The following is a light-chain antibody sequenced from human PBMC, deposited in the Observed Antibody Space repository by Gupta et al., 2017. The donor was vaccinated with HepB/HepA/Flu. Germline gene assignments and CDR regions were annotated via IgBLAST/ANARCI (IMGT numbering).Light chain of an antibody. Sequence: EIVLTQPPATLSLSPGERATLSCRASQCFSSYLPWYQQKPCQAPRLLIYDASNSATGIPARFSGSGSGTHFTLTISSLEPEDFAVYYCQQRSNWPPLTFGGGTKVEIK. J-gene: IGKJ4*01. CDR2: DAS. CDR3: QQRSNWPPLT. V-gene: IGKV3-11*01. CDR1: QCFSSY.